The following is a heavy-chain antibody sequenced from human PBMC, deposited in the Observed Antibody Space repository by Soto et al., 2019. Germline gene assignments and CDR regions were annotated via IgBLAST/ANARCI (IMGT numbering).Heavy chain of an antibody. CDR1: GDSISNNNC. CDR3: ARRRITTFGVVITGYGMDV. V-gene: IGHV4-4*03. CDR2: IYHTGTT. Sequence: PPETLSLTCAVSGDSISNNNCWYGVRQPPGKGREWIGEIYHTGTTNYNPSLKSRVTISVDKSKNQVSLKLSSVTAADTAVYYCARRRITTFGVVITGYGMDVWGQGTTVTVSS. D-gene: IGHD3-3*01. J-gene: IGHJ6*02.